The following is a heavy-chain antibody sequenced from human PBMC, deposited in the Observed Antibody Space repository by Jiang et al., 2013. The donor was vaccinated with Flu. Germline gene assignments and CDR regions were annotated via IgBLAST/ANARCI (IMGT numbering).Heavy chain of an antibody. CDR2: TCYQSKWYS. J-gene: IGHJ4*01. D-gene: IGHD2-15*01. CDR1: GDSVSTNSGA. Sequence: SQTLSLTCAISGDSVSTNSGAWNWLRQSPSRGLEWLGRTCYQSKWYSDYAVSVKSRITINPDTSMNQFSLQMNSVTAEDTAVYYCARDSSRYCSGGTCYGGFDYWG. V-gene: IGHV6-1*01. CDR3: ARDSSRYCSGGTCYGGFDY.